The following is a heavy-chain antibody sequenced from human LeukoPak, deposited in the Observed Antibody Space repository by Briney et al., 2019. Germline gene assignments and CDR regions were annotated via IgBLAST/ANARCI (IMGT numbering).Heavy chain of an antibody. Sequence: SETLSLTCTVSGGSISSYYWSWLRQPPGKGLEGIGYIYYSGSTNYNPSLKSRVTISVDTSKNQFSLKLSSVTAADTAVYYCARGRAYFDYWGQGTLVAVSS. J-gene: IGHJ4*02. V-gene: IGHV4-59*01. CDR3: ARGRAYFDY. CDR1: GGSISSYY. CDR2: IYYSGST.